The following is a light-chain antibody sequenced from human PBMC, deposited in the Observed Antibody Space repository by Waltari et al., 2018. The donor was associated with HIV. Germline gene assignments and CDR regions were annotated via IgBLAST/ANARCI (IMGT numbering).Light chain of an antibody. CDR1: SSNIGNNY. CDR2: RSN. J-gene: IGLJ3*02. V-gene: IGLV1-47*01. Sequence: QSVLTQPPSASGTPGQRVTISCSGSSSNIGNNYVYWYHQLPGTAPKRLIYRSNPRPSGGPDRFAGSKSGTSASLAISGLRSEDEADYYGAAWDDSLSGPVFGGGTKLTVL. CDR3: AAWDDSLSGPV.